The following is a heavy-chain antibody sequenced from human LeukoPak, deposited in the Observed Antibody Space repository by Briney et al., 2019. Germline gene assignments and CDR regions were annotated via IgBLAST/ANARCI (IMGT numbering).Heavy chain of an antibody. CDR3: ARSRRSGRMATNDFDY. D-gene: IGHD5-24*01. V-gene: IGHV4-4*02. J-gene: IGHJ4*02. CDR2: IYTSGST. Sequence: PSETLSLTCAVSGDSISTNNWYNWVRQPPGKGLEWIGRIYTSGSTNYNPSLKSRVTISVDTSKNQFSLKLSSVTAADTAVYYCARSRRSGRMATNDFDYWGQGTLVTVSS. CDR1: GDSISTNNW.